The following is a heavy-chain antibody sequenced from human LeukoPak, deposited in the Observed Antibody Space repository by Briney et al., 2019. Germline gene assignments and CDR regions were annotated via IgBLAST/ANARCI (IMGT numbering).Heavy chain of an antibody. D-gene: IGHD5-18*01. CDR3: ARDRGALQRGDAFDI. CDR2: ISSRSSAI. CDR1: GFTFSSYT. V-gene: IGHV3-48*01. J-gene: IGHJ3*02. Sequence: GGSLRLSCAATGFTFSSYTMNWLRQAPGKGLEWVSYISSRSSAIYYTDSVKGRFTISRDNAKNSLYLQMNSLRAEDTAVYYCARDRGALQRGDAFDIWGQGTMVTVSS.